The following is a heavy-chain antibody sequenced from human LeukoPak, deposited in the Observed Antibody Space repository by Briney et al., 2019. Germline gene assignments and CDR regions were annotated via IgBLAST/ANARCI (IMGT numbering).Heavy chain of an antibody. J-gene: IGHJ6*02. D-gene: IGHD2-2*01. CDR1: GGSISSYY. V-gene: IGHV4-4*07. Sequence: SETLSLTCTVSGGSISSYYWSWIRQPAGKGLEWIGRIYTSGSTNYNPSLKSRVTMSVDTSKSQFSLKLSSVIAADTAVYYCARVGLGYCSSTSCLRPDYYYYYGMDVWGQGTTVTVSS. CDR3: ARVGLGYCSSTSCLRPDYYYYYGMDV. CDR2: IYTSGST.